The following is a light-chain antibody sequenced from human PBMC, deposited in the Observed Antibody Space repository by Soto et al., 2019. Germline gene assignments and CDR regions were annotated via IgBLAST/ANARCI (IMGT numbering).Light chain of an antibody. CDR1: TSDVGGYNL. CDR3: CSYATSSFV. Sequence: QSVLTQPAAVSGSPGQSMTISCSVTTSDVGGYNLVSWYQQHPDKAPKLLIYEVSQRPSGVSSRFSGSKSGNTATLTISGVQPEDEADYFCCSYATSSFVFGTGTKVTVL. J-gene: IGLJ1*01. CDR2: EVS. V-gene: IGLV2-23*02.